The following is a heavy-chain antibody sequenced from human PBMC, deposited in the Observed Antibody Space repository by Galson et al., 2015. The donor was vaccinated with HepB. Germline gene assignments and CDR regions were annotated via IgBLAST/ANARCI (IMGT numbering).Heavy chain of an antibody. J-gene: IGHJ6*03. CDR2: IIPIFGTA. V-gene: IGHV1-69*05. Sequence: SVKVSCKASGGTFSSYAISWVRQAPGQGLEWMGGIIPIFGTANYAQKFQGRVTMTRNTSISTAYMELSSLRSEDTAVYYCARVPDGDYGGFYYYMDVWGKGTTVTVSS. CDR1: GGTFSSYA. CDR3: ARVPDGDYGGFYYYMDV. D-gene: IGHD4-17*01.